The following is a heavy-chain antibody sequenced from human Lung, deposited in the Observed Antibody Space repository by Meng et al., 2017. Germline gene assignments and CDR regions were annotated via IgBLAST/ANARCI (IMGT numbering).Heavy chain of an antibody. V-gene: IGHV1-18*04. CDR3: ARGTPGRSYSDF. J-gene: IGHJ4*02. D-gene: IGHD3-10*01. CDR2: LGAHDGDR. CDR1: DYTFTGYG. Sequence: QVHPVQSGAEAKKPAASVKVSCKSSDYTFTGYGVSWVRQAPGQGLEWMAWLGAHDGDRSHAPRFQGRVTVTADRLTATSFMELRNLRYDDTAVYYCARGTPGRSYSDFWGQGTLVTVSS.